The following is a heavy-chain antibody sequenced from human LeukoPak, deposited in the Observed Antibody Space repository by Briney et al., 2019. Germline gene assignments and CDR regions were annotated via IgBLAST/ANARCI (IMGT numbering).Heavy chain of an antibody. V-gene: IGHV4-34*01. CDR1: GGSFSAYY. CDR3: AIDYMTVTGSAGGY. CDR2: INHSGTT. D-gene: IGHD6-19*01. Sequence: PSETLSLTCAVYGGSFSAYYWSWIRQSPGKGLEWIGEINHSGTTVYNPSLKSRVTLSVDTSKKQFSLKLNSVTAADTAVYYCAIDYMTVTGSAGGYWGQGTLVTVSS. J-gene: IGHJ4*02.